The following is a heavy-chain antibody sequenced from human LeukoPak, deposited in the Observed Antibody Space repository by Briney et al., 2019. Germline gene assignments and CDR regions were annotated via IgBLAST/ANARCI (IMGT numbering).Heavy chain of an antibody. V-gene: IGHV4-59*01. CDR2: IYYSGST. Sequence: SETLSLTCTVSGGSISSYYWSWIRQPPGKGLGWIGYIYYSGSTNYNPSLRSRVTISVDTSKNQFSLKLNSVTAADTAVYYCARDRGCSSTSCYPDAFDIWGQGTMVTVSS. CDR1: GGSISSYY. CDR3: ARDRGCSSTSCYPDAFDI. D-gene: IGHD2-2*01. J-gene: IGHJ3*02.